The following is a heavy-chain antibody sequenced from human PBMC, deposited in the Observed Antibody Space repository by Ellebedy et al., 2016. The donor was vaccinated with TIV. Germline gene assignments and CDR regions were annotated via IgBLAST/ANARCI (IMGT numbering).Heavy chain of an antibody. J-gene: IGHJ5*02. V-gene: IGHV3-21*01. CDR2: ITSNSTYI. CDR3: ARDLTDYGDYWFDP. CDR1: GFTFSNYN. D-gene: IGHD4-17*01. Sequence: PGGSLRLSCAASGFTFSNYNMNWVRQAPGKGLEWVSSITSNSTYIYYADSVKGRFTISRDNAKNSLYLQMNSLRAEDTAVYYCARDLTDYGDYWFDPWGQGTLVTVSS.